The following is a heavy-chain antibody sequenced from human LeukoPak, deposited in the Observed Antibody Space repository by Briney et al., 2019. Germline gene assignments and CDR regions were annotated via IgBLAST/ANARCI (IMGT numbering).Heavy chain of an antibody. CDR1: GATISSSSYY. D-gene: IGHD6-13*01. CDR3: ARGIARYWYFDL. Sequence: SETLSLTCIVSGATISSSSYYWGWIRQPPGKGLEWIGYIYYIGGTNYNPSLKSRVTISVDTSKNQFSLKLSSVTAADTAVYYCARGIARYWYFDLWGRGTLVTVSS. CDR2: IYYIGGT. J-gene: IGHJ2*01. V-gene: IGHV4-61*05.